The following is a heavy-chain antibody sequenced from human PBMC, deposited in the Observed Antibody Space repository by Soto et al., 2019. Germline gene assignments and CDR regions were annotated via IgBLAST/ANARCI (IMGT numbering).Heavy chain of an antibody. CDR2: IYYSGST. Sequence: QVQLQESGPGLVKPSQTLSLTCTVSGGSISSGGYYWSWIRQHPGKGLEWIGYIYYSGSTYYSPYLKSRVTISVDTAKNQFFRKRSSVTDADTAVYYRATDNGYYYSGTYSDAFDISGQGTMVTVSS. CDR1: GGSISSGGYY. J-gene: IGHJ3*02. CDR3: ATDNGYYYSGTYSDAFDI. V-gene: IGHV4-31*03. D-gene: IGHD3-10*01.